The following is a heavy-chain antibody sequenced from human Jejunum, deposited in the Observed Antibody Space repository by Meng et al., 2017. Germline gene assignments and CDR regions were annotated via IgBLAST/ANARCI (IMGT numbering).Heavy chain of an antibody. CDR2: IYYSGST. Sequence: EAGPVRVRPSDTLSLTCTVSGGSVSSGNYYWSWIRQPPGKGLEWIGYIYYSGSTNYNPSLKSRVTISVDTSKNQFSLKLSSVTAADTAVYYCARGGFFEAAAANLIDSWGQGTLVTVSS. CDR3: ARGGFFEAAAANLIDS. V-gene: IGHV4-61*01. D-gene: IGHD6-13*01. CDR1: GGSVSSGNYY. J-gene: IGHJ4*02.